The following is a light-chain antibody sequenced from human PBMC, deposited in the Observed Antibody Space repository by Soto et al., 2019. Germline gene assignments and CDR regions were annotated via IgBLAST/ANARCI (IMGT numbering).Light chain of an antibody. CDR1: SSDVGSYNL. J-gene: IGLJ2*01. V-gene: IGLV2-23*01. CDR3: CSYAGSSTV. CDR2: EGS. Sequence: QSVLTQPASVSGSPGRSITISCTGTSSDVGSYNLVSWYQQHPGKAPKLMIYEGSKRPSGVSNRFSGSKSGNTASLTISGLQAEDEADYYCCSYAGSSTVFGGGTKLTVL.